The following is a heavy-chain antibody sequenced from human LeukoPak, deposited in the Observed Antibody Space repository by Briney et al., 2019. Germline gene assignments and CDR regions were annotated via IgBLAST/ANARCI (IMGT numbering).Heavy chain of an antibody. V-gene: IGHV3-48*01. J-gene: IGHJ3*02. CDR3: ARGGTYYNEAFDI. CDR2: ISSSSSTI. Sequence: GGSLRLSCAASGFTFSSYTMNWVRQAPGKGLEWVSYISSSSSTIYYADSVKGRFTISRDNAKNSLYLRMNSLRAEDTAVYYCARGGTYYNEAFDIWGQGTMVTVSA. D-gene: IGHD1-26*01. CDR1: GFTFSSYT.